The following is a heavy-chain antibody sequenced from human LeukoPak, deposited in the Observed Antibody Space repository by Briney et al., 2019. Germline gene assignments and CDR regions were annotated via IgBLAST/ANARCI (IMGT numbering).Heavy chain of an antibody. J-gene: IGHJ4*02. CDR1: GSSISSYY. D-gene: IGHD5-18*01. V-gene: IGHV4-59*01. Sequence: PSETLSLTCTVSGSSISSYYWSWIRQPPGKGLEWIGYIYYSGSTNYNPSLKSRVTISVDTSKNQFSLKLSSVTAADTAVYYCARSRGYSYGDDYWGQGTLVTVSS. CDR2: IYYSGST. CDR3: ARSRGYSYGDDY.